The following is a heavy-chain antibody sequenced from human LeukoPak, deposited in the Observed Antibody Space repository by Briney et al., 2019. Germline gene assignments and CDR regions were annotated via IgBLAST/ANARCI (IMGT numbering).Heavy chain of an antibody. CDR2: IYYSGST. J-gene: IGHJ5*02. D-gene: IGHD6-13*01. CDR3: ARHESPYSSRPGWFDP. V-gene: IGHV4-59*08. Sequence: SETLSLTCTVSGGSISSYYWSWIRQPPGKGLEWIGYIYYSGSTNYNPSLKSRVTISVDTSKNQFSLKLSSVTAADTAVYYFARHESPYSSRPGWFDPWGQGTLVTVSS. CDR1: GGSISSYY.